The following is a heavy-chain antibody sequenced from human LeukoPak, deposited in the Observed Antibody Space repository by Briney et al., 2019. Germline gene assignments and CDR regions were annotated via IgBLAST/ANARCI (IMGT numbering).Heavy chain of an antibody. V-gene: IGHV3-49*04. D-gene: IGHD2-2*01. Sequence: GGSLRLSCTASGFTFGDYAMSWVRQAPGKGLEWVGFIRSKAYGGTTEYAASVKGRFTISRDDSKSIAYLQMNSLKTEDTAVYYCTRLADIVVVPAATYRTQTPDYWYFDLWGRGTLVTVSS. J-gene: IGHJ2*01. CDR2: IRSKAYGGTT. CDR3: TRLADIVVVPAATYRTQTPDYWYFDL. CDR1: GFTFGDYA.